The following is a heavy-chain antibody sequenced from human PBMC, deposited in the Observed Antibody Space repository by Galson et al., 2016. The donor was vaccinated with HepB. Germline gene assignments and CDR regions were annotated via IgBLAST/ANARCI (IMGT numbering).Heavy chain of an antibody. Sequence: QSGAEVKKPGESLKISCQGSGYTFSDYWIGWVRQTPGKGLEYMGIIYPVDSDTKYSPSFQGQVTISVDKSTNTAFLQWGSLKASDSAIYYCAKLALRQPGASRMDVWGQGPTVTVSS. V-gene: IGHV5-51*01. CDR3: AKLALRQPGASRMDV. CDR2: IYPVDSDT. CDR1: GYTFSDYW. D-gene: IGHD3-10*01. J-gene: IGHJ6*02.